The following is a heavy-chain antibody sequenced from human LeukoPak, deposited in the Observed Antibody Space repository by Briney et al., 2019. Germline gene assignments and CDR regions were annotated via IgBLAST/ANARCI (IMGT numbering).Heavy chain of an antibody. D-gene: IGHD4-17*01. CDR1: GYTFIGYY. J-gene: IGHJ4*02. CDR3: AREGTTVTTFDY. CDR2: INPNSGGT. V-gene: IGHV1-2*06. Sequence: ASVKVSCKASGYTFIGYYMHWVRQAPGQGLEWMGRINPNSGGTSYAQKFQGRVTMTRDTSISTAYMELSRLRSDDTAMYYCAREGTTVTTFDYWGQGTLVTVSS.